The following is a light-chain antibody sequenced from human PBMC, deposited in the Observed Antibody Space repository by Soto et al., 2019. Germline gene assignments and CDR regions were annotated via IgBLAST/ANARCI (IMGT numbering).Light chain of an antibody. CDR1: QSVSSN. CDR3: QQYNNFWT. J-gene: IGKJ1*01. CDR2: GAS. Sequence: EIVMTQSPATLSVSPGERATLSCRASQSVSSNLAWYQQKPGQAPRLLIYGASTRATGIPARFSGRGSGTEFTLTISSLQSEDFAVYYCQQYNNFWTFGQGTKVEIK. V-gene: IGKV3-15*01.